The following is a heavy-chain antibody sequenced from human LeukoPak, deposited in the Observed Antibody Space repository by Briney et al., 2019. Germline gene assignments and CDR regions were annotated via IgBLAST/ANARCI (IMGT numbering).Heavy chain of an antibody. CDR2: ISYGGGT. D-gene: IGHD3-22*01. Sequence: SETLSLTCTVSGGSLSSSSYFWGWLRQSPGKGLEWIGSISYGGGTYYNPSLKSRVTISLDTSNNQFSLRLSSVTAADTAVYYCARDSWLGSALAFDIWGQGTKVTVSS. J-gene: IGHJ3*02. CDR3: ARDSWLGSALAFDI. V-gene: IGHV4-39*07. CDR1: GGSLSSSSYF.